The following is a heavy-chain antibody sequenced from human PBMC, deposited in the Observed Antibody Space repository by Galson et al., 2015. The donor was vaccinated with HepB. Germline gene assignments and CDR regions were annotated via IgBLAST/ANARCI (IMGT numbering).Heavy chain of an antibody. Sequence: CAISGDSVSNNNVGWNWIRQSPSRGLEWLGRTYYRSKFYNDYAESVKSRITINPDASKNQISLQLNSVTPEDTAVYYCAKWVHQWLVERQNQYFDYWGQGTLVTVSS. CDR2: TYYRSKFYN. J-gene: IGHJ4*02. V-gene: IGHV6-1*01. CDR3: AKWVHQWLVERQNQYFDY. D-gene: IGHD6-19*01. CDR1: GDSVSNNNVG.